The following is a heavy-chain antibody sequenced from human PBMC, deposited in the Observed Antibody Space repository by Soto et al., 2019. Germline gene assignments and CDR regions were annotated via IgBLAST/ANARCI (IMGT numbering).Heavy chain of an antibody. V-gene: IGHV3-15*07. CDR1: GFTFSNAW. Sequence: EVQLVESGGGLVKPGGSLRLSCAASGFTFSNAWMNWVRQAPGKGLEWVGRIKSKTDGGTTDYAAPVKGRFTISRDDSKNTLYLQINSLKTEDTAVYYCTTGLTDYYDSSGYYLLDYWGQGTLVTVSS. CDR3: TTGLTDYYDSSGYYLLDY. CDR2: IKSKTDGGTT. D-gene: IGHD3-22*01. J-gene: IGHJ4*02.